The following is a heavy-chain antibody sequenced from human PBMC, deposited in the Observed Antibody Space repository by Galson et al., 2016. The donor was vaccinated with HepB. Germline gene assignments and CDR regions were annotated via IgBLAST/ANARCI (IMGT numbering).Heavy chain of an antibody. V-gene: IGHV3-49*03. Sequence: LRLSCAASGFTFVDYAMGWCRQAPGKGLEWMGYIGGKTYGVTIRYAASVKGRFTISRDDSKNIAYLQMDSLNAEDTAIYYCVADHGGFDALDFWGQGTLVTVSS. CDR1: GFTFVDYA. CDR2: IGGKTYGVTI. CDR3: VADHGGFDALDF. D-gene: IGHD4-23*01. J-gene: IGHJ4*02.